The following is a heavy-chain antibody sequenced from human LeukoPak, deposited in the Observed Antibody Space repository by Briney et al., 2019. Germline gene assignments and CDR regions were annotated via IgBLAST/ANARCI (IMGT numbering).Heavy chain of an antibody. Sequence: ASVKVSCKASGYTFTSYDINWVRQATGQGREWMGWMNPNSGNTGYAQKFQGRVTITRNTSISTAYMELSSLRSEDTAVYYCARSKSRWLQFPYYYYMDVWGKGTTVTVSS. V-gene: IGHV1-8*03. D-gene: IGHD5-24*01. J-gene: IGHJ6*03. CDR2: MNPNSGNT. CDR1: GYTFTSYD. CDR3: ARSKSRWLQFPYYYYMDV.